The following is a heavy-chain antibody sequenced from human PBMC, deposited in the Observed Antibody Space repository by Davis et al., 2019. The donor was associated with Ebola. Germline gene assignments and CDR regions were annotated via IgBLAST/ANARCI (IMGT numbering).Heavy chain of an antibody. Sequence: GESLKISCAASGFTFSDYYMSWIRQAPGKGLEWVSYISSSGSTIYYADSVKGRFTISRDNAKNSLYLQMNSLRTEDTAVYYCTRGSVRFLEWLSQNAFDIWGQGTMVTVSS. CDR3: TRGSVRFLEWLSQNAFDI. D-gene: IGHD3-3*01. V-gene: IGHV3-11*04. CDR2: ISSSGSTI. J-gene: IGHJ3*02. CDR1: GFTFSDYY.